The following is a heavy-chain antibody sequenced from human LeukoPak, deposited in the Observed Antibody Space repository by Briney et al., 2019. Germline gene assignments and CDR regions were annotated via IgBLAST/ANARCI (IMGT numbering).Heavy chain of an antibody. V-gene: IGHV3-74*01. D-gene: IGHD2-2*01. CDR1: GFIFSSYW. Sequence: GGSLRLSCAASGFIFSSYWMHWVRQAPGKGLVWVSRINSDGSSTSYADSVEGRFTISRDNAKNTLYLQMNSLRAEDTAVYYCARRVVVPAAPYYFDYWGQGTLVTVSS. J-gene: IGHJ4*02. CDR2: INSDGSST. CDR3: ARRVVVPAAPYYFDY.